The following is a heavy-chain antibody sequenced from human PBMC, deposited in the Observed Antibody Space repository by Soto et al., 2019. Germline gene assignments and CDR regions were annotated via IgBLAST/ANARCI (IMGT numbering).Heavy chain of an antibody. Sequence: PSETLSLTCTVSGASINSDYWSWIRQPPGKGLEWIGYIHYSGNTNYNPSLKGRVTMSVGTSKSQFSLRLSSVTAADTAVYYCTMFSMVRGGPIDYWGQGALVPVSS. CDR3: TMFSMVRGGPIDY. V-gene: IGHV4-59*08. J-gene: IGHJ4*02. D-gene: IGHD3-10*01. CDR2: IHYSGNT. CDR1: GASINSDY.